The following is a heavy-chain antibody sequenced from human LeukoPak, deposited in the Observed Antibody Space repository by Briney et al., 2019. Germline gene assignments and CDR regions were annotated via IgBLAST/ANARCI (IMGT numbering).Heavy chain of an antibody. CDR1: GFFFSSYG. CDR2: IWYDGSNK. D-gene: IGHD1-20*01. Sequence: PGGSLRLSCAASGFFFSSYGMHWVRLAPGKGLEWVALIWYDGSNKYYADSVKGRFTISRDNSKNMLSLQMNSLRAEDTAVYYCARAHYNWNEPPFDSWGQGTLVTVSS. V-gene: IGHV3-33*01. CDR3: ARAHYNWNEPPFDS. J-gene: IGHJ4*02.